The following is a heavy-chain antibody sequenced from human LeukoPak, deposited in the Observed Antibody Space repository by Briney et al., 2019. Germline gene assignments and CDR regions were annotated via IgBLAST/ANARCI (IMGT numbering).Heavy chain of an antibody. D-gene: IGHD4-23*01. CDR1: GYTFTGYY. CDR2: INPNSGGT. J-gene: IGHJ5*02. V-gene: IGHV1-2*02. CDR3: ARTYGGNSRWFDP. Sequence: GASVKVSCKASGYTFTGYYMHWVRQAPGQGLEWMGWINPNSGGTNYAQKFQGRVTMTRDTSISTAYMELSSLRSEDTVVYYCARTYGGNSRWFDPWGQGTLVTVSS.